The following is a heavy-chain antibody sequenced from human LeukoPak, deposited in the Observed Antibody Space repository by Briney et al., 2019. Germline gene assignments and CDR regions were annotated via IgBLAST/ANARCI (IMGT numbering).Heavy chain of an antibody. D-gene: IGHD3-10*01. V-gene: IGHV1-2*02. J-gene: IGHJ4*02. CDR3: ARDSWFGGLPPNY. Sequence: GASVKVSCKASGYTFTGYYMHWVRQAPGQGLEWMGWINPNSGGTNYAQKFQGRVTMTRDTSIRTAYMELSRLRSDDTAVYYCARDSWFGGLPPNYWGQGTLVTVSS. CDR1: GYTFTGYY. CDR2: INPNSGGT.